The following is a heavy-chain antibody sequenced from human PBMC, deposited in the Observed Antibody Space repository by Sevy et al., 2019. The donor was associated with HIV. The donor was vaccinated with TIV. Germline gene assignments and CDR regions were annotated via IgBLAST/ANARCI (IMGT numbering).Heavy chain of an antibody. D-gene: IGHD6-13*01. CDR3: ALGIAAAGTSYYYYGMDV. V-gene: IGHV1-18*01. CDR1: GYTFTSYG. CDR2: ISAYNGNT. J-gene: IGHJ6*02. Sequence: ASVKVSCKASGYTFTSYGISWVRQAPGQGLAWMGWISAYNGNTNYAQKLQGRVTMTTDTSTSTAYMELRSLRSDDTAVYYCALGIAAAGTSYYYYGMDVWGQGTTVTVSS.